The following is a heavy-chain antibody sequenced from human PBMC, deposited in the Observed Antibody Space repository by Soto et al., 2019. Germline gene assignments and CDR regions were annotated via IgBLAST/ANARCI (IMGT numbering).Heavy chain of an antibody. CDR3: AKDRRPYCSGGSCPPVGVDY. J-gene: IGHJ4*02. CDR1: GFTFTSYA. D-gene: IGHD2-15*01. Sequence: GSLRLSCAASGFTFTSYAMSWVRQAPGKGLEWVSAISGSGGSTYYADSVKGRFTISRDNSKNTLYLQMNSLRAEDTAVYYCAKDRRPYCSGGSCPPVGVDYWGQGTLVTVSS. CDR2: ISGSGGST. V-gene: IGHV3-23*01.